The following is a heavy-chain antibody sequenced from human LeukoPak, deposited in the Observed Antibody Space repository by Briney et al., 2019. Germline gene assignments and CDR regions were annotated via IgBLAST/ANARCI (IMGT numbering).Heavy chain of an antibody. J-gene: IGHJ4*02. V-gene: IGHV3-30*18. CDR2: ISYDGSNK. Sequence: PGGSLRLSCAASGFTFSSYGMHWVRQASGKGLEWVAVISYDGSNKYYADSVKGRFTISRDNSKNTLYLQMNSLRAEDTAVYYCAKDRESYYEAYYFDYWGQGTLVTVSS. CDR1: GFTFSSYG. CDR3: AKDRESYYEAYYFDY. D-gene: IGHD1-26*01.